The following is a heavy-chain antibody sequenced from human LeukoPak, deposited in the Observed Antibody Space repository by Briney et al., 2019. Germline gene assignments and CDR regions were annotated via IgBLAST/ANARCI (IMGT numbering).Heavy chain of an antibody. V-gene: IGHV3-48*04. CDR3: ARGAGFHITGDY. J-gene: IGHJ4*02. CDR2: ISSTSSTI. CDR1: EFTFNSYS. Sequence: GGSLRLSCVASEFTFNSYSMSWVRQAPGKGLEWVAYISSTSSTIYYADSVKGRFTISRDNAKNSLYLQMNSLRAEDTALYYCARGAGFHITGDYWGQGILVTVSS. D-gene: IGHD2-21*01.